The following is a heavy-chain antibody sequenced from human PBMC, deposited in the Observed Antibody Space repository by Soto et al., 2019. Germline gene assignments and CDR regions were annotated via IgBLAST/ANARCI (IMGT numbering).Heavy chain of an antibody. Sequence: ASVKVSCKASGYTFTSYGISWVRQAPGQGLEWMGWISAYNGNTNYAQKLQGRVTMTTDTSTSTAYMELRSLRSDDTAVYYCVRVVVVAAPGGYYYGMDVWGQGTTVTVSS. CDR3: VRVVVVAAPGGYYYGMDV. CDR2: ISAYNGNT. V-gene: IGHV1-18*04. CDR1: GYTFTSYG. J-gene: IGHJ6*02. D-gene: IGHD2-15*01.